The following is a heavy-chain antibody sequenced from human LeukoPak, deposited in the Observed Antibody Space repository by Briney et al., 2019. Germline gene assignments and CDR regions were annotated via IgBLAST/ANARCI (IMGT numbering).Heavy chain of an antibody. Sequence: SETLSLTCTVSVHFNTIGSDYCSWIRLPAGKGLEWTRRSYTNGITNSKPSRKSRVTIAVDASKHQFSLNLSSVTAAETAVYYSARHVLFGVLRYFDWNPWFDPWGQRTLVTVSS. CDR1: VHFNTIGSDY. D-gene: IGHD3-9*01. V-gene: IGHV4-61*02. CDR3: ARHVLFGVLRYFDWNPWFDP. J-gene: IGHJ5*02. CDR2: SYTNGIT.